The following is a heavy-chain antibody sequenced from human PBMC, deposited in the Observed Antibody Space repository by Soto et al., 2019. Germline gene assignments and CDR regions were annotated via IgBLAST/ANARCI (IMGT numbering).Heavy chain of an antibody. CDR1: GGGNLRDYR. Sequence: QVQLVQSGAEMKKPGSSVQVSCKASGGGNLRDYRTTWVRQAPGQGLEWMGGIIPKLGSANYAQNFQGRVTITADESTGTVNRELRSLRSEDTAVYYCARGGDGYNVGAVYWGQGTPVTVSS. V-gene: IGHV1-69*01. D-gene: IGHD2-21*01. J-gene: IGHJ4*02. CDR3: ARGGDGYNVGAVY. CDR2: IIPKLGSA.